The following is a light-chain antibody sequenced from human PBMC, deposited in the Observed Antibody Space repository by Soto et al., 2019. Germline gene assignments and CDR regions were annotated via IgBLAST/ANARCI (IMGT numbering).Light chain of an antibody. Sequence: QSALTQPASVSGSPGQSITISCTGTSSDVGGYNYVSWYQQHPGKAPKLMIYDVSNRPSGVSNRVSGSKSGNTASLTISGLQAEDEADYYCSSYTSSSTLGFCGGTKVTVL. CDR3: SSYTSSSTLG. CDR1: SSDVGGYNY. CDR2: DVS. V-gene: IGLV2-14*01. J-gene: IGLJ2*01.